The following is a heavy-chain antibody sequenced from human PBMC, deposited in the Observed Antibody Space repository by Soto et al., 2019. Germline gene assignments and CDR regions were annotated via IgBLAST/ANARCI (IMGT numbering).Heavy chain of an antibody. CDR1: GGSISSGDYY. Sequence: QVQLQESGPGLVKPSQTLSLTCTVSGGSISSGDYYWSWIRQPPGKGLEWIGYIYYSGSTYYNPSLKCRVTTPVDTSKNQCPLKLSSVTAADTAVYYCARDRGYCSGGSCSAAWYFDLWGRGTLVTVSS. J-gene: IGHJ2*01. CDR3: ARDRGYCSGGSCSAAWYFDL. D-gene: IGHD2-15*01. CDR2: IYYSGST. V-gene: IGHV4-30-4*01.